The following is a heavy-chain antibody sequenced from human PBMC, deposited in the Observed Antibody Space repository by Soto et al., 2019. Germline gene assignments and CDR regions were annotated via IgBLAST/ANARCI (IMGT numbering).Heavy chain of an antibody. J-gene: IGHJ6*02. CDR1: GFTFSSYG. CDR2: IWYDGSNK. V-gene: IGHV3-33*01. Sequence: LRLSCAASGFTFSSYGMHWVRQAPGKGLEWVAVIWYDGSNKYYADSVKGRFTISRDNSKNTLYLQMNSLRAEDTAVYYCARDRRWLQFYYYYYGMDVWGQGTTVTVSS. D-gene: IGHD5-12*01. CDR3: ARDRRWLQFYYYYYGMDV.